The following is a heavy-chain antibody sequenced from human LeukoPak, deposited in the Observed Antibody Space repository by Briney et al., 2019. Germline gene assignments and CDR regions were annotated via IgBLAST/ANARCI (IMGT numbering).Heavy chain of an antibody. CDR3: VKGSLQGSGSYDLDY. Sequence: GGSLRLSCAASGFTFNNYAMHWVRQAPGKGLEWVSVISTSGGSTQYADSVKGRFTISRDNSKNTLNLQLNSLRAEDTAVYYCVKGSLQGSGSYDLDYWGQGALVTVSS. V-gene: IGHV3-23*01. CDR1: GFTFNNYA. J-gene: IGHJ4*02. D-gene: IGHD3-10*01. CDR2: ISTSGGST.